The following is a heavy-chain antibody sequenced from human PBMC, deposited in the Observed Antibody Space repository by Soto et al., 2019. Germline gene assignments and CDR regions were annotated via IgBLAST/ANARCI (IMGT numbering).Heavy chain of an antibody. J-gene: IGHJ4*02. V-gene: IGHV4-30-4*01. CDR3: ARESIVLRYFDWLLYSSDY. CDR1: GGSISSGDYY. D-gene: IGHD3-9*01. Sequence: SETLSLTCTVSGGSISSGDYYWSWIRQPPGKGLEWIGYIYYSGSTYYNPSLKSRVTISVGTSKNQFSLKLSSVTAADTAVYYCARESIVLRYFDWLLYSSDYWGQGTLVTVSS. CDR2: IYYSGST.